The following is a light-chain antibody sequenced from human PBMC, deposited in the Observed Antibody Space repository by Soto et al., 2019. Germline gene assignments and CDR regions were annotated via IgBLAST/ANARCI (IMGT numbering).Light chain of an antibody. CDR2: DVT. CDR3: ASYTTSSTGV. CDR1: SSDVGGYGY. J-gene: IGLJ3*02. Sequence: QSALTQPASVSGSPGQSITISCTGTSSDVGGYGYVSWYQQHTGKTPKLMIYDVTNRPSGVSSRFSGSKSGNTASLTISGLQAEDEADYYCASYTTSSTGVFGGGTQLTVL. V-gene: IGLV2-14*03.